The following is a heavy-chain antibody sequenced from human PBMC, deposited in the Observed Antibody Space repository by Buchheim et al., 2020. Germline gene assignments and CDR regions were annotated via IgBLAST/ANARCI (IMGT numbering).Heavy chain of an antibody. CDR2: INSDGSST. Sequence: EVQLVESGGGLVQPGGSLRLSCAASGFTFSSYWMHWVRQAPGKGLVWVSRINSDGSSTSYADSVKGRFTISRDNAKNTLYLQMNSLRAEDTAVYYCARVRGEDIVLVPAAITNYYYYGMDVWGQGTT. V-gene: IGHV3-74*01. CDR1: GFTFSSYW. J-gene: IGHJ6*02. CDR3: ARVRGEDIVLVPAAITNYYYYGMDV. D-gene: IGHD2-2*01.